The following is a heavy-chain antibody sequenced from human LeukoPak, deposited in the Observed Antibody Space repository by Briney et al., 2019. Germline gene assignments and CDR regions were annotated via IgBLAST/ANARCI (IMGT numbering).Heavy chain of an antibody. J-gene: IGHJ4*02. V-gene: IGHV1-69*05. CDR1: GGTFSSYA. Sequence: SVKVSCKASGGTFSSYAISWVRQAPGQGLEWMGGIIPIFGTANYAQKFQGRVTITTDESTSTAYTELSSLRSEDTAVYYCARTSEPTYYYDSSGYGSLDYWGQGTLVTVSS. CDR2: IIPIFGTA. CDR3: ARTSEPTYYYDSSGYGSLDY. D-gene: IGHD3-22*01.